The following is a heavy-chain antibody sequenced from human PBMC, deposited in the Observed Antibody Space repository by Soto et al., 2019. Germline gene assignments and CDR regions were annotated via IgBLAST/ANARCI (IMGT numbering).Heavy chain of an antibody. J-gene: IGHJ4*02. D-gene: IGHD1-26*01. Sequence: QVQLQESGPGLVKPSGTLSLTCAVSGGSISSSNWWSWVRQPPGKGLEWIGEIYHSGSTNYNPSLTSRVTISVDKSKNQFSLKLSSVTAADTAVYYCARVDSGSYYLTKYYFDYWGQGTLVTVSS. CDR3: ARVDSGSYYLTKYYFDY. V-gene: IGHV4-4*02. CDR1: GGSISSSNW. CDR2: IYHSGST.